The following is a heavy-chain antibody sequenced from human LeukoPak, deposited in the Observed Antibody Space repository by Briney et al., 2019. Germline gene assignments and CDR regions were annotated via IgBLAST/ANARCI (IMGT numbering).Heavy chain of an antibody. Sequence: ASVKVSCKASGGTFSSYAISWVRQAPGQGLEWMGGIIPIFGTANYAQKFQGRVTITADKSTSTAYMELSSLRSQDTAVYYCAREGSVGANYFDYWGQGTLVTVSS. V-gene: IGHV1-69*06. J-gene: IGHJ4*02. CDR2: IIPIFGTA. CDR3: AREGSVGANYFDY. CDR1: GGTFSSYA. D-gene: IGHD1-26*01.